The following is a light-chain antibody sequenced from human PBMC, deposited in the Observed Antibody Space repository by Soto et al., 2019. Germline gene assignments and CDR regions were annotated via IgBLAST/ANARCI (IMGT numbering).Light chain of an antibody. J-gene: IGLJ1*01. CDR1: SSDVGGYNY. CDR2: EVS. Sequence: QSALTQPASVSGSPGQSITISCTGTSSDVGGYNYVSWYQQHPGKAPKLMIYEVSTRPSGVSNRFSGSKSGNTASLTISGLQAEDKADYYCNSYTSSNTLVFGTGTNLTVL. V-gene: IGLV2-14*01. CDR3: NSYTSSNTLV.